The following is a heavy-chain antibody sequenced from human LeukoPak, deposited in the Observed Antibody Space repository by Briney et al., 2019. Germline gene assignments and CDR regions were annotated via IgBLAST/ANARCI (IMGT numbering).Heavy chain of an antibody. CDR1: GFTFSGSA. CDR3: YGSGASI. D-gene: IGHD3-10*01. Sequence: GGSLRLSCAASGFTFSGSAVHWVRQASGKGLEWVGRIRNKANSYATAYAASVKGRFTISRDDSKNTAFLQMNSLKTEDTAVYYCYGSGASIWGQGTMVTVSS. CDR2: IRNKANSYAT. V-gene: IGHV3-73*01. J-gene: IGHJ3*02.